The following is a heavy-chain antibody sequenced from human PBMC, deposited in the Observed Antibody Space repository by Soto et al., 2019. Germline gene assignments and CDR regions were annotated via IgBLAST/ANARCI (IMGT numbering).Heavy chain of an antibody. CDR2: IYSGGTT. CDR3: ARDSWVGFDY. Sequence: EVQLVESGGGLIQPGGSLRLSCAVSGFTVSSNYMSWVRQAPGKGLEWVSAIYSGGTTYYADSVKGRFTISRDNSENTLYLQMNSLRAEATAVYYCARDSWVGFDYWGQGTLVTVSS. CDR1: GFTVSSNY. D-gene: IGHD2-15*01. V-gene: IGHV3-53*01. J-gene: IGHJ4*02.